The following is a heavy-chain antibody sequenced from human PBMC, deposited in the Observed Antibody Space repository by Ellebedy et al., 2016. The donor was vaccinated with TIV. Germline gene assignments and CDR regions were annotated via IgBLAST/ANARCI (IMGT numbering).Heavy chain of an antibody. CDR3: ARGPAGYNAGKHDF. Sequence: PGGSLRLSCTVSGFTFSSYWMSWVRQAPGEGLEWVANIKYDLSQTYYLDSVKGRFTISRDNAKNSLYLHMNSLRAEDTALYYCARGPAGYNAGKHDFWGQGTLVVVSS. V-gene: IGHV3-7*01. D-gene: IGHD1-14*01. CDR2: IKYDLSQT. J-gene: IGHJ4*02. CDR1: GFTFSSYW.